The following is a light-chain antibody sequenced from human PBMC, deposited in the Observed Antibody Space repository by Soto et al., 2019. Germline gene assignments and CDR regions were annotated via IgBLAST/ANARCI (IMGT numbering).Light chain of an antibody. V-gene: IGLV2-14*01. CDR1: SNDVGGYNY. CDR2: EVT. Sequence: QSALTQPASVSGSPGQSITISCTGTSNDVGGYNYVSWYQQHPGKAPKLMISEVTDRPSGVSNCFSGSKSGNTASLTISGLQAEDEADYYCSSYTTSSVWMFGGGTKLTVL. J-gene: IGLJ3*02. CDR3: SSYTTSSVWM.